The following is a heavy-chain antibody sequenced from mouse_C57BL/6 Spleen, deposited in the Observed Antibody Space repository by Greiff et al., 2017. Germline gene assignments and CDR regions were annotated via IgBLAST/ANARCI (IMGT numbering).Heavy chain of an antibody. Sequence: VQLKESGEGLVKPGGSLKLSCAASGFTFSSYAMSWVRQTPEKRLEWVAYISSGGDYIYYADTVKGRFTISRDNARNTLYLQMSSLKSEDTAMYYCTREVLRNYAMDYWGQGTSVTVSS. CDR3: TREVLRNYAMDY. V-gene: IGHV5-9-1*02. D-gene: IGHD1-1*01. J-gene: IGHJ4*01. CDR2: ISSGGDYI. CDR1: GFTFSSYA.